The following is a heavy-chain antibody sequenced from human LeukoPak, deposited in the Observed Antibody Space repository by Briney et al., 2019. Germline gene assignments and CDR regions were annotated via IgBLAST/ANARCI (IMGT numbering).Heavy chain of an antibody. Sequence: GSSVKVSCKASGYTFTSYDINWVRQATGQGLEWMGWMNPNSGNTGYAQKFQGRVTITRNTSISTAYMELSSLRSEDTAVYYCARGIGSSYPRYYYYMDVWGKGTTVTVSS. CDR1: GYTFTSYD. CDR2: MNPNSGNT. D-gene: IGHD6-6*01. V-gene: IGHV1-8*03. J-gene: IGHJ6*03. CDR3: ARGIGSSYPRYYYYMDV.